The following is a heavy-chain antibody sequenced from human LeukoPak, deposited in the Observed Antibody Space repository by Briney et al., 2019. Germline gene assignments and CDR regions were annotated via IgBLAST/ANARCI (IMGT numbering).Heavy chain of an antibody. Sequence: SETLSLTCTVSGGSVSSGSYYWSWIRQPPGKGLEWIGYIYYSGSTNYNPSLKSRVTIPVDTSKNQFSLKLSSVTAADTAVYYCASWYYDFWSGYKNFDYWGQGTLVTVSS. J-gene: IGHJ4*02. CDR1: GGSVSSGSYY. V-gene: IGHV4-61*01. CDR3: ASWYYDFWSGYKNFDY. D-gene: IGHD3-3*01. CDR2: IYYSGST.